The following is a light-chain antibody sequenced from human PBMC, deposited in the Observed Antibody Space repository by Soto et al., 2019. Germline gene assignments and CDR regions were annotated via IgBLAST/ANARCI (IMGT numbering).Light chain of an antibody. CDR1: QGIRNS. CDR2: AAS. Sequence: DIQMTQSPSSLSASVGDRVTITCRASQGIRNSLAWYQQGPGKVPKLLIYAASTLQSGVSSRFSGSGSGTDFTLTISSLQPEDVATYYCQEYNCVPFTFGPGTTVDIK. CDR3: QEYNCVPFT. J-gene: IGKJ3*01. V-gene: IGKV1-27*01.